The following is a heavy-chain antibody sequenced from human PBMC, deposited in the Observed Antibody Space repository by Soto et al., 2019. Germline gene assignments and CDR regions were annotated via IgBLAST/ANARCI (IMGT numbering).Heavy chain of an antibody. D-gene: IGHD3-22*01. Sequence: SVKVSCKASGGTFSSYAISWVRQAPGQGLEWMGGIIPIFGTANYAQKFQGRVTITADESTSTAYMELSSLRSEDTAVYYCARGLSDYYDSSGYLWGRGTMVTVSS. CDR3: ARGLSDYYDSSGYL. J-gene: IGHJ3*01. V-gene: IGHV1-69*13. CDR2: IIPIFGTA. CDR1: GGTFSSYA.